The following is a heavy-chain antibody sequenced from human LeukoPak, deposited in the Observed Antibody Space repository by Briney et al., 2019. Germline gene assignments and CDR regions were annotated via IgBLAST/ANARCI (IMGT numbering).Heavy chain of an antibody. CDR1: GFTFSSYS. CDR2: ISSSSTV. J-gene: IGHJ5*02. D-gene: IGHD4-11*01. Sequence: GGSLRLSCAASGFTFSSYSMNWVRQAPGKGLEWLSYISSSSTVYYADSVKGRFTISRDNSKNTLYLEMNSLGAEDTAVYYCAKRGTTVTSPSGSWGQGTLVTVSS. CDR3: AKRGTTVTSPSGS. V-gene: IGHV3-48*01.